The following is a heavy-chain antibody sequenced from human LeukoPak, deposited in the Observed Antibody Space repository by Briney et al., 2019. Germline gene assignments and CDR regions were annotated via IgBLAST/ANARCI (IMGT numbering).Heavy chain of an antibody. CDR2: VDPEHGDT. D-gene: IGHD2/OR15-2a*01. CDR3: TRCRATLRAPFDY. Sequence: VASVKVSCKVSGYTFIDYYIHWVRQTPGKGLEWLGRVDPEHGDTKYAEMFQGRVTITADPSTDTASMELSSLRPEDTAIYFCTRCRATLRAPFDYWGQGTLVTVSS. V-gene: IGHV1-69-2*01. J-gene: IGHJ4*02. CDR1: GYTFIDYY.